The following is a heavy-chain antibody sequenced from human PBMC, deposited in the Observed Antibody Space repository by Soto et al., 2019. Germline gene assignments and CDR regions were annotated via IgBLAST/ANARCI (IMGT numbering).Heavy chain of an antibody. Sequence: EVQLVETGGGLIQPGGSLRLSCAASGFTVSSNYMSWVRQAPGKGLEWVSVIYSGGSTYYADSVKGRFTISRDNSKNTLYLQMNSLRAEDTAVYYCARLNLRNYGMDVWGQGTTVTVSS. CDR1: GFTVSSNY. CDR2: IYSGGST. J-gene: IGHJ6*02. D-gene: IGHD4-17*01. CDR3: ARLNLRNYGMDV. V-gene: IGHV3-53*02.